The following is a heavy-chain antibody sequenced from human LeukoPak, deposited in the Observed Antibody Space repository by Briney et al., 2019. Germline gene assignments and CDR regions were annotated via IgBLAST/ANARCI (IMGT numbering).Heavy chain of an antibody. CDR2: IYPGDSDT. V-gene: IGHV5-51*01. J-gene: IGHJ4*02. D-gene: IGHD2-15*01. CDR1: GYSFTSYW. Sequence: GESLKISCKGSGYSFTSYWIGWVRQMPGKGLEWMGIIYPGDSDTRYSPSFQGQVTISADKSISTAYLQWSSLKASDTAMYYCARPQGYCSGGSCYFIFDYWDQGTLVTVSS. CDR3: ARPQGYCSGGSCYFIFDY.